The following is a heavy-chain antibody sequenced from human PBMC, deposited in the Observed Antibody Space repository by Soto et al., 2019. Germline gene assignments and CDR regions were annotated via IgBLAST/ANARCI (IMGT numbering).Heavy chain of an antibody. Sequence: GGSLRLSCAASGFTFSDYYMSWIRQAPGKGLEWVSYISSSGSTIYYADSVKGRFTISRDNAKNSLYLQMNSLRAEDTAVYYCARDQPPPRGPYSSSWYGSLDYWGQGTLVTVSS. CDR1: GFTFSDYY. J-gene: IGHJ4*02. CDR3: ARDQPPPRGPYSSSWYGSLDY. CDR2: ISSSGSTI. V-gene: IGHV3-11*01. D-gene: IGHD6-13*01.